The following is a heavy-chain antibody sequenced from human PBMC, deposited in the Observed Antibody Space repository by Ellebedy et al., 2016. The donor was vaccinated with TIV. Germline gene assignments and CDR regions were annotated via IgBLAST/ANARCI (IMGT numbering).Heavy chain of an antibody. V-gene: IGHV4-39*01. CDR3: ARRRGGASYYYYHGLDV. J-gene: IGHJ6*02. CDR1: GGSITSGSYF. CDR2: LYHSGVT. Sequence: MPSETLSLTCTVSGGSITSGSYFWGWIRQPPGTGLEWIGSLYHSGVTHYNPSLKSRITISVDTSKNQVSLKVSSVTAADTAVYYCARRRGGASYYYYHGLDVWGQGTTVTVSS. D-gene: IGHD1-26*01.